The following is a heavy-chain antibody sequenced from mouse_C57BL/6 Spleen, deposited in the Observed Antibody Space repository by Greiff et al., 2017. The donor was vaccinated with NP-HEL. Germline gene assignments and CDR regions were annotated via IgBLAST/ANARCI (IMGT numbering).Heavy chain of an antibody. CDR3: ARSFSSGYGAMDY. J-gene: IGHJ4*01. CDR2: INPNHGGT. CDR1: GYTFTDYN. Sequence: EVHLVESGPELVKPGASVKIPCKASGYTFTDYNMDWVKQSHGKSLEWIGDINPNHGGTIYNQKFKGKATLTVDKSSSTAYMELRSLTSEDTAVYYCARSFSSGYGAMDYWGQGTSVTVSS. D-gene: IGHD3-2*02. V-gene: IGHV1-18*01.